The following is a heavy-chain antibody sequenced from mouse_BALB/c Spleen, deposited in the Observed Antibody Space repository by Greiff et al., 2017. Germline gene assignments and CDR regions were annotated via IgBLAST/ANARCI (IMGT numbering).Heavy chain of an antibody. CDR2: IWAGGST. D-gene: IGHD2-14*01. CDR3: ARGPPYYRYDYYAMDD. J-gene: IGHJ4*01. V-gene: IGHV2-9*02. CDR1: GFSLTSYG. Sequence: QVQLKESGPGLVAPSQSLSITCTVSGFSLTSYGVHWVRQPPGKGLEWLGVIWAGGSTNYNSALMSRLSISKDNSKSQVFLKMNSLQTDDTAMYYCARGPPYYRYDYYAMDDWGQGTSVTVSS.